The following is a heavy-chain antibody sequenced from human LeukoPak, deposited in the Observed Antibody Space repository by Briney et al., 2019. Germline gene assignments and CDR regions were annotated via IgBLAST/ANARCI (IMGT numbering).Heavy chain of an antibody. J-gene: IGHJ3*02. CDR3: ASLYDSSGRDAFDI. D-gene: IGHD3-22*01. CDR2: ISYDGSNK. Sequence: PGRSLRLSCAASGFTFSSYAMHWVRQAPGKGLEWVAVISYDGSNKYYADSVKGRFTTSRDNSKNTLYLQMNSLRAEDTAVYYCASLYDSSGRDAFDIWGQGTMVTVSS. V-gene: IGHV3-30-3*01. CDR1: GFTFSSYA.